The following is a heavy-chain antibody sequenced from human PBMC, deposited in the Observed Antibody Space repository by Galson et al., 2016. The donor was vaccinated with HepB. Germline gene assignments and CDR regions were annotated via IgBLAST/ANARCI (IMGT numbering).Heavy chain of an antibody. CDR2: INSDGTST. D-gene: IGHD3-9*01. J-gene: IGHJ6*02. CDR3: TRTYSDILTGTSDNYGMDV. CDR1: GFTFSSYL. Sequence: SLRLSCAASGFTFSSYLMHWVRQAPGKGLVWVSCINSDGTSTTYADAVKGRFTISRDNAKNTLSLQMRSLRAEDTAVYYCTRTYSDILTGTSDNYGMDVWGQGTTVTVSS. V-gene: IGHV3-74*01.